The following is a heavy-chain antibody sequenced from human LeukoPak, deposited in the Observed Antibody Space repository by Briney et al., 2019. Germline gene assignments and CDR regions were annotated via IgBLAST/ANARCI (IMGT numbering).Heavy chain of an antibody. CDR1: GGSVSSTTYY. D-gene: IGHD3-22*01. V-gene: IGHV4-39*01. CDR2: VFYSGTT. CDR3: ATVIESWFGP. J-gene: IGHJ5*02. Sequence: SETLSLTCTVSGGSVSSTTYYWGWIRQPPGKALEWIGSVFYSGTTYYNPSLKSRVTMSVDTSKNQFSLNLNSVTAADTAVYYCATVIESWFGPWGQGTLVTVSS.